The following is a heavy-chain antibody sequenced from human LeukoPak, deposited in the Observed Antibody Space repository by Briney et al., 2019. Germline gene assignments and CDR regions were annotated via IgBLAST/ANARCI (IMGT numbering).Heavy chain of an antibody. Sequence: SVNVSGKPSGYPYTSYYVKWLRQAAGQGLKWMRVINPSVGSTTSAQKFQGRVTMTRDTSTSTVYMELRSLRSEDTAVYYCARGPGPADDGGGYCFDYWGQGTLVTVSS. CDR1: GYPYTSYY. CDR2: INPSVGST. D-gene: IGHD3-22*01. J-gene: IGHJ4*02. CDR3: ARGPGPADDGGGYCFDY. V-gene: IGHV1-46*01.